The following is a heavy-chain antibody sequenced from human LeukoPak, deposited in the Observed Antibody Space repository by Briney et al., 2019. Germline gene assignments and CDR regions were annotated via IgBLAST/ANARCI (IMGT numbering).Heavy chain of an antibody. CDR3: ARDLGYCSSTSCWNAFDM. D-gene: IGHD2-2*01. Sequence: GGSLRLSCAASGFTVSSNYINWVRQAPGKGLEWVSVIYSGGSTYYADSVKGRFTISRDNSKNTLYLQMNSLRAEDTAVYYCARDLGYCSSTSCWNAFDMWGRGTMVTVSS. J-gene: IGHJ3*02. CDR2: IYSGGST. CDR1: GFTVSSNY. V-gene: IGHV3-53*01.